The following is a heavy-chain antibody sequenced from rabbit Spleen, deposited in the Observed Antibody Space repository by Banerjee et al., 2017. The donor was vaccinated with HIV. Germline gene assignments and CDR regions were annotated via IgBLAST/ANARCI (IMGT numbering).Heavy chain of an antibody. J-gene: IGHJ4*01. Sequence: QSLEESGGDLVKPGASLTLTCTASGFSFSSRYYICWVRQAPGKGLEWIACIYTGSTGSTYYASWATGRFTCSKTSLTTVTLKMTSLTAADTATYFCARDAGTYDYIDGYFNLWGPGTLVTVS. D-gene: IGHD1-1*01. V-gene: IGHV1S40*01. CDR2: IYTGSTGST. CDR1: GFSFSSRYY. CDR3: ARDAGTYDYIDGYFNL.